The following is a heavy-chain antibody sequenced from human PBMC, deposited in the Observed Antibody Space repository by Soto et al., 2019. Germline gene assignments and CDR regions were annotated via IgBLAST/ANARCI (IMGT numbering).Heavy chain of an antibody. J-gene: IGHJ5*02. CDR3: ARVLRGWFDP. V-gene: IGHV4-4*02. CDR1: GGSITSANW. CDR2: ISHSGIT. Sequence: KPSETLSLTCAVSGGSITSANWWTWVRQPPGGGLEWIGEISHSGITNYKASLKSRVTMSVDKTKNDVSLKLTSVTAADTAVCYCARVLRGWFDPWGQGTPVTVSS.